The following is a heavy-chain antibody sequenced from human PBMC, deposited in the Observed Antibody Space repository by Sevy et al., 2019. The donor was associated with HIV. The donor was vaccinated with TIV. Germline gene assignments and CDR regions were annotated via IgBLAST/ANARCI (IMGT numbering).Heavy chain of an antibody. Sequence: GGSLRLSCAASGFTFSSYSMNWVRQAPGKGLEWVSYISSSSSTIYYADSVKVRFTISRDNAKNSLYLQMNSLRDEDTAVYYCARSVSRITMIVVVNDAFDIWGQGTMVTVSS. CDR1: GFTFSSYS. D-gene: IGHD3-22*01. CDR2: ISSSSSTI. J-gene: IGHJ3*02. V-gene: IGHV3-48*02. CDR3: ARSVSRITMIVVVNDAFDI.